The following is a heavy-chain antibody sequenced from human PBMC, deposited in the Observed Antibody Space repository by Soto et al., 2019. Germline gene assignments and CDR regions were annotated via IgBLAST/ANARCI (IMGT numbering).Heavy chain of an antibody. CDR3: AREPSYYDILTGYSTDYYGMDV. D-gene: IGHD3-9*01. Sequence: KPSETLSLTCAVSGGSISSSNWWSWVRQPPGKGLEWIGEIYHSGSTNYNPSLKSRVTISVDKSKNQFSLKLSSVTAADTAVYYCAREPSYYDILTGYSTDYYGMDVWGQGTTVTVSS. CDR2: IYHSGST. CDR1: GGSISSSNW. V-gene: IGHV4-4*02. J-gene: IGHJ6*02.